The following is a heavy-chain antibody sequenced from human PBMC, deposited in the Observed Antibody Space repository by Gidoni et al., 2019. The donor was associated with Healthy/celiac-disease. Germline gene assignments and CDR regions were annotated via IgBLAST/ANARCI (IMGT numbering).Heavy chain of an antibody. V-gene: IGHV1-2*02. CDR2: INPNSGGT. D-gene: IGHD3-16*01. CDR1: GYTFTGYY. Sequence: QVQLVQSGAEVKKPGASVKVSCKASGYTFTGYYMHWVRQAPGQGLEWMGWINPNSGGTNYAQKFQGRVTMTRDTSISTAYMELSRLRSDDTAVYYCAREDGNYDYVPSENWFDPWGQGTLVTVSS. J-gene: IGHJ5*02. CDR3: AREDGNYDYVPSENWFDP.